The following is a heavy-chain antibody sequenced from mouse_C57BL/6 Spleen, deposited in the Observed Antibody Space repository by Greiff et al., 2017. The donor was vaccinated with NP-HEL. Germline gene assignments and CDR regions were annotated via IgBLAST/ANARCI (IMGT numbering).Heavy chain of an antibody. J-gene: IGHJ2*01. CDR3: ARPHYYGSSRDY. Sequence: VQLQQSGAELVKPGASVKLSCKASGYTFTSYWMQWVKQRPGQGLEWIGEIDPSDSYTNYNQKFKGKATLTVDTSSSTAYMQLSSLTSEDSAVYYCARPHYYGSSRDYWGQGTTLTVSS. D-gene: IGHD1-1*01. CDR2: IDPSDSYT. CDR1: GYTFTSYW. V-gene: IGHV1-50*01.